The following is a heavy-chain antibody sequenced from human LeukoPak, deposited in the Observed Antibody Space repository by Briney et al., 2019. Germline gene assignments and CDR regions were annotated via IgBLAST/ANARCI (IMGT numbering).Heavy chain of an antibody. D-gene: IGHD3-10*01. Sequence: SETLSLTCTVSGGSISTYYWSWIRRPPGKGLEWIGYIHHTGTTYYNPSLRSRVSISVFTSNNQFSLTLISVTAADTAVYYCARNLVPYFGELDPWGRGTLVTVSS. CDR2: IHHTGTT. V-gene: IGHV4-59*06. CDR1: GGSISTYY. CDR3: ARNLVPYFGELDP. J-gene: IGHJ5*02.